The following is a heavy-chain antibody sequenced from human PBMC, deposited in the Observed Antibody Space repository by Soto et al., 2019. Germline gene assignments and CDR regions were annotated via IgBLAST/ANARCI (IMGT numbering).Heavy chain of an antibody. CDR2: ISYDGSNK. CDR1: GFTFSSYA. J-gene: IGHJ6*01. D-gene: IGHD3-16*02. CDR3: ARDPHALGYYGMDV. V-gene: IGHV3-30-3*01. Sequence: QVQLVESGGGVVQPGRSLRLSCAASGFTFSSYAMHWVRQAPGKGLEWVAVISYDGSNKYYADSVKGRFTISRDNSKNTLYLQMNSLRAEDTAVYYCARDPHALGYYGMDVW.